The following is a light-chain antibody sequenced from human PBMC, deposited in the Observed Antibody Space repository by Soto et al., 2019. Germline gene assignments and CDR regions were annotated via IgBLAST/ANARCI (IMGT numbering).Light chain of an antibody. Sequence: QSVLTQPPSASGTPGQRVTISCSGSSSNIGSYYVYWYQQLPGTAPKLLIYRNSQRPSGVPDRFSGSKSGTSASLAISGLRSEDEADYYCAAWDDSLSGVVFGGGTKLTVL. V-gene: IGLV1-47*01. J-gene: IGLJ2*01. CDR1: SSNIGSYY. CDR2: RNS. CDR3: AAWDDSLSGVV.